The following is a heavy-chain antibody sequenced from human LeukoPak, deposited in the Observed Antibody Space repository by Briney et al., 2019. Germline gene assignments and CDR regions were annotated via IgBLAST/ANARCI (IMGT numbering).Heavy chain of an antibody. CDR1: GFTFSSYE. J-gene: IGHJ3*02. CDR3: ARGGSYLSAFDI. D-gene: IGHD1-26*01. V-gene: IGHV3-48*03. CDR2: ISSSGSTI. Sequence: GGPLRLSCAASGFTFSSYEMNWVRQAPGKGLEWVSYISSSGSTIYYADSVKGRFTISRDNSKNTPYLQMNSLRAEDTAVYYCARGGSYLSAFDIWGQGTMVTVSS.